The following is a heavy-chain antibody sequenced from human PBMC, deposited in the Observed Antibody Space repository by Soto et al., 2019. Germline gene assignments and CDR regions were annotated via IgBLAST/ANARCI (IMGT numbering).Heavy chain of an antibody. Sequence: LSLTCTVSGGSISSYYWSWIRQPPGKGLEWIGYIYYSGSTNYNPSLKSRVTISVDTSKNQFSLKLSSVTAADTAVYYCAKMGMWGAFDIWGQGTMVTVSS. CDR3: AKMGMWGAFDI. J-gene: IGHJ3*02. CDR2: IYYSGST. CDR1: GGSISSYY. D-gene: IGHD7-27*01. V-gene: IGHV4-59*08.